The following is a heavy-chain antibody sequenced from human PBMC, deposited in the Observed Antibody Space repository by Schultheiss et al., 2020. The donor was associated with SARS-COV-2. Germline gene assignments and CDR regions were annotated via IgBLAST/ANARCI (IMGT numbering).Heavy chain of an antibody. J-gene: IGHJ4*02. D-gene: IGHD5-12*01. CDR1: GYSISSGYY. CDR3: ARGVFYGGSDY. Sequence: SETLSLTCTVSGYSISSGYYWGWIRQPPGKGLEWIGYIYYSGSTYYNPSLKSRVTISVDTSKNQFSLKLSSVTAADTAVYYCARGVFYGGSDYWGQGTLVTVSS. CDR2: IYYSGST. V-gene: IGHV4-38-2*02.